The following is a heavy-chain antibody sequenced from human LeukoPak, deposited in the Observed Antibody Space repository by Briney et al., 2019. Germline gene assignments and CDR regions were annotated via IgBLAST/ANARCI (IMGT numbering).Heavy chain of an antibody. V-gene: IGHV3-7*01. J-gene: IGHJ4*02. CDR2: IKQDGSEK. CDR1: GFTFSSYW. Sequence: GGSLRLSCAASGFTFSSYWMSWVRQAPGKGLEWVANIKQDGSEKYYVDSVKGRFTISRDNAKNSLYLQMNSLRAEDTAVYYCAREELGLRDGYYFDYWGQGTLVTVSS. D-gene: IGHD1-7*01. CDR3: AREELGLRDGYYFDY.